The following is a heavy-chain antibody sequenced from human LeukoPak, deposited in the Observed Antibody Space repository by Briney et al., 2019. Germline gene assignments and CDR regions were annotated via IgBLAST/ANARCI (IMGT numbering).Heavy chain of an antibody. CDR1: ESTFSKFW. CDR2: INRDGSTT. Sequence: GGSLRLSCAASESTFSKFWMHWVCQAPGKGLVWVSGINRDGSTTTYADSVKGRFTVSRDNAKNTLYLQMSSLRAEDTAVYYCARGNYYGMDVWGQGTTVTVSS. D-gene: IGHD2/OR15-2a*01. CDR3: ARGNYYGMDV. V-gene: IGHV3-74*03. J-gene: IGHJ6*02.